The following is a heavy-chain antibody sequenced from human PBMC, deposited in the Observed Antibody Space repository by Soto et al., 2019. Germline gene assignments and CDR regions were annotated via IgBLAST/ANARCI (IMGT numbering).Heavy chain of an antibody. J-gene: IGHJ4*02. V-gene: IGHV1-69*06. Sequence: QVQLVQSGAAVKKPGSSVKVSCKASGGTFSNYAVNWVRQAPGQGLEWMGGIIPIFGTAKFAQKFQDRVTITADKSTSTAYMEVSRLRSEDTAVYYCARGWETVGTTTPFAYWGQGTLVTVSS. CDR2: IIPIFGTA. CDR1: GGTFSNYA. CDR3: ARGWETVGTTTPFAY. D-gene: IGHD1-26*01.